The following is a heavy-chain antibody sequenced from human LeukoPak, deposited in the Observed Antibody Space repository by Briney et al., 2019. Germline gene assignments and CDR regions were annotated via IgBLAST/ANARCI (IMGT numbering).Heavy chain of an antibody. V-gene: IGHV5-51*01. CDR2: IYPSDSDT. CDR3: ARRGRWDSYYYDTYFDS. J-gene: IGHJ4*02. CDR1: GYSFPSYW. Sequence: GESLKISCKASGYSFPSYWIAWVRQMPGQGLEWMGVIYPSDSDTKYSPSFQGQVTISADKSINTAYLHWSSLKASDTAMYYCARRGRWDSYYYDTYFDSWGQGTLVTVSS. D-gene: IGHD3-22*01.